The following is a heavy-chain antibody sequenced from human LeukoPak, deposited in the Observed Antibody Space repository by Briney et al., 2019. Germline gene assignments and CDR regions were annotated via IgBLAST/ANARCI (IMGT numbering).Heavy chain of an antibody. CDR3: ARVGAGYSSGWFDY. V-gene: IGHV3-74*01. Sequence: PGGSLRLSCAASGFTFSTYWMHWVRQAPGEGLVWVSGINSDGSSTNYADSVKGRFTISRDNAKNTLYLQMNSLRSEDTAVYYCARVGAGYSSGWFDYWGQGTLVTVSS. CDR2: INSDGSST. D-gene: IGHD6-19*01. J-gene: IGHJ4*02. CDR1: GFTFSTYW.